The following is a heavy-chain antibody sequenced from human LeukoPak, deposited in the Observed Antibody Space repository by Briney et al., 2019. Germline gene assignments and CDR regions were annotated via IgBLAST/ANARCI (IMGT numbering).Heavy chain of an antibody. J-gene: IGHJ4*02. CDR1: GFSFNEYA. CDR3: ATDCSGNRCYSL. V-gene: IGHV3-43*02. D-gene: IGHD2-2*01. Sequence: GGSLRLSCAVSGFSFNEYAMNWVRQAPGKGLEWVSFISGDGRSTYYADSVKSRFTISRDNSRNSLYLQMNSLRLGDTALYYCATDCSGNRCYSLWGPGTLVTVSS. CDR2: ISGDGRST.